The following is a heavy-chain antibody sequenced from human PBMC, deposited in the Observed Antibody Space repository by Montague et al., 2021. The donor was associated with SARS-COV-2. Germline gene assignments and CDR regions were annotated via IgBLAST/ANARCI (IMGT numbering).Heavy chain of an antibody. CDR1: GGSFHIFS. D-gene: IGHD5-24*01. J-gene: IGHJ4*02. Sequence: SETLSLTCAVYGGSFHIFSWGWIRQSPGKGLEWIREVDHSGNTKYNPSLKSRVTISVDTSKNQFSLNLTSVTAADTAIYYCARGTRAVQITPGFRYWGQGTQVAVSS. V-gene: IGHV4-34*01. CDR2: VDHSGNT. CDR3: ARGTRAVQITPGFRY.